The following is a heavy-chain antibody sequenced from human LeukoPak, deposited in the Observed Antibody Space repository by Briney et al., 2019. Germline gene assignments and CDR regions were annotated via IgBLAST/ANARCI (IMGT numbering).Heavy chain of an antibody. CDR3: ARDGDCSSTTCYDYYYYYMDV. CDR1: GFTFDDYA. D-gene: IGHD2-2*01. CDR2: INTDGSRT. Sequence: PGGSLRLSCAASGFTFDDYAMHWVRQAPGKGLVWVSRINTDGSRTSYADSVKGRFTISRDNAKNTLYLQMDSLRAEDTAVYYCARDGDCSSTTCYDYYYYYMDVWGKGTTVTVSS. V-gene: IGHV3-74*01. J-gene: IGHJ6*03.